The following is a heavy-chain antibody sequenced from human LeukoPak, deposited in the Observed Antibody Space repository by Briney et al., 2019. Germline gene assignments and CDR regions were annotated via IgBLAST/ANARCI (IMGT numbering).Heavy chain of an antibody. Sequence: PGRSLRLSCAASGFTFSSYGMHWVRQAPGKGLEWVAVIWYGGSNKYYADSVKGRFTISRDNSKNTLYLQMNSLRAEDTAVYYCAKALRNYPYYFDYWGQGTLVTVSS. CDR3: AKALRNYPYYFDY. V-gene: IGHV3-30*18. CDR1: GFTFSSYG. J-gene: IGHJ4*02. CDR2: IWYGGSNK. D-gene: IGHD1-7*01.